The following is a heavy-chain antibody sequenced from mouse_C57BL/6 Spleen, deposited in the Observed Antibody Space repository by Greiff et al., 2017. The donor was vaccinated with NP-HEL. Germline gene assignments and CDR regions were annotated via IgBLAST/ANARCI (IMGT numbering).Heavy chain of an antibody. D-gene: IGHD2-5*01. J-gene: IGHJ4*01. CDR3: APAYYSNYDYAMDY. V-gene: IGHV1-81*01. CDR1: GYTFTSYG. CDR2: IYPRSGNT. Sequence: VKLQESGAELARPGASVKLSCKASGYTFTSYGISWVKQRTGQGLEWIGEIYPRSGNTYYNEKFKGKATLTADKSSSTAYMELRSLTSEDSAVYFCAPAYYSNYDYAMDYWGQGTSVTVSS.